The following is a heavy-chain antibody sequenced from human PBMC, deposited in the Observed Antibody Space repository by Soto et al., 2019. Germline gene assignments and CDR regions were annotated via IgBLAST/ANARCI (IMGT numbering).Heavy chain of an antibody. CDR3: ARDTGYGDYDYYYGMDV. D-gene: IGHD4-17*01. J-gene: IGHJ6*02. CDR1: GGTFSSYA. Sequence: GASVKVSCKASGGTFSSYAISWVRQAPGQGLEWMGGIIPIFGTANYAQKFQGRVTITADKSTSTAYMELSSLRSEGTAVYYCARDTGYGDYDYYYGMDVWGQGTTVTVSS. V-gene: IGHV1-69*06. CDR2: IIPIFGTA.